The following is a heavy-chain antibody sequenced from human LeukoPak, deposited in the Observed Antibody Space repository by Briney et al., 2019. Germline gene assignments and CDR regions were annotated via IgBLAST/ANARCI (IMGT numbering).Heavy chain of an antibody. Sequence: PGGSLRLSCAASGFILSNHWMTWVRQAPGKGPEWVANMNKDGSQKYYVDSVKGRFTISRDTAKNSLYLQMNNLRVEDTALYYCARNNDMDVWGRGTTVIVSS. J-gene: IGHJ6*02. CDR1: GFILSNHW. CDR2: MNKDGSQK. D-gene: IGHD1/OR15-1a*01. CDR3: ARNNDMDV. V-gene: IGHV3-7*03.